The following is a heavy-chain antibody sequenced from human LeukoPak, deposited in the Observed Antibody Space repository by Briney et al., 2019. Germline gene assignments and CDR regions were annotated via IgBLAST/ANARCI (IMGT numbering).Heavy chain of an antibody. J-gene: IGHJ4*02. Sequence: GSLRLSCAASGFTFSSYWMHWVRQTPGKGPVWVSRINGDGSTTAYADSVKGRFTISRDNVKNTLYLQMNSLRAEDTAVYYCARDAAYGYDRFDYWGQGTQVTVSS. CDR3: ARDAAYGYDRFDY. CDR2: INGDGSTT. V-gene: IGHV3-74*01. D-gene: IGHD5-18*01. CDR1: GFTFSSYW.